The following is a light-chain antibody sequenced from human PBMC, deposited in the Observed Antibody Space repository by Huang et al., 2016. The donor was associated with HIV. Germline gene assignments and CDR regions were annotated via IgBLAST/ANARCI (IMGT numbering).Light chain of an antibody. Sequence: DIQMTQAPSFVSASVGDRVTITCRASQGVNSWLAWYQQKPGEAPNLLIYAASSLQSGVPSRFSGSGSGTEFTLSINNLQPEDFATYYCQQTKTSPYTFGQGTRLEI. V-gene: IGKV1-12*01. CDR2: AAS. CDR3: QQTKTSPYT. CDR1: QGVNSW. J-gene: IGKJ2*01.